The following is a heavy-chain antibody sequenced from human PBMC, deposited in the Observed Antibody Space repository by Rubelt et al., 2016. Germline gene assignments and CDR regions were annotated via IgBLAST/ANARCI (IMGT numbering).Heavy chain of an antibody. CDR1: GGSFSGYY. J-gene: IGHJ6*02. D-gene: IGHD1-1*01. Sequence: VQLQQWGAGLLKPSETLSLTCAVYGGSFSGYYWSWIRQSPGKGLEWVSVTYSGGSTYYADSVKGRFTISRDNSKNTLYLQMNSPRAEDTAVYYCASGRGPDYYYYGMDVWGQGTTVTVSS. CDR2: TYSGGST. CDR3: ASGRGPDYYYYGMDV. V-gene: IGHV3-53*01.